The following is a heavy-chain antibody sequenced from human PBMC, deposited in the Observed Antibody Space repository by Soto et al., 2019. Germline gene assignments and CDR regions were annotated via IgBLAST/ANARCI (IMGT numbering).Heavy chain of an antibody. J-gene: IGHJ4*02. CDR3: ARSGYSSSWPPGGFDY. CDR2: ISSSSSYT. Sequence: GGSLRLSCAASGFTFSDYYMSWIRQAPGKGLEWVSYISSSSSYTNYADSVKGRFTISRDNAKNSLYLQMNSLRAEDTAVYYCARSGYSSSWPPGGFDYWGQGTLVTVS. D-gene: IGHD6-13*01. V-gene: IGHV3-11*06. CDR1: GFTFSDYY.